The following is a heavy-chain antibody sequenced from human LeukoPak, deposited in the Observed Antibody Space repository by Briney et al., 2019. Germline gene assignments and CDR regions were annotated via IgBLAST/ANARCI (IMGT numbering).Heavy chain of an antibody. CDR3: ARADSSGWYGYYFDY. V-gene: IGHV4-38-2*02. D-gene: IGHD6-19*01. J-gene: IGHJ4*02. Sequence: KSSETLSLTCTVSGYSISSGYYWGWIRQPPGKGLEWIGSIYHSGSTYYNPSLKSRVTISVDTSKNQFSLKLSSVTAADTAVYYCARADSSGWYGYYFDYWGQGTLVTVSS. CDR1: GYSISSGYY. CDR2: IYHSGST.